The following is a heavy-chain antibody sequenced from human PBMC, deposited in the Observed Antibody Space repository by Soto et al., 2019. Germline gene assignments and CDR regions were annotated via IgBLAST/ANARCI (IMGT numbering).Heavy chain of an antibody. Sequence: QVQLVESGGGVVQPGGSLRLSCAASGFTFSNYGMHCVRQAPGKGLEWVAVLWYDGNNKYYADTVKGRFTISRDNSNNTLYVQMTSLRAEDTAVYYCARGLHSLFDYWGQGTLVTVSS. CDR3: ARGLHSLFDY. CDR1: GFTFSNYG. CDR2: LWYDGNNK. J-gene: IGHJ4*02. D-gene: IGHD2-21*01. V-gene: IGHV3-33*01.